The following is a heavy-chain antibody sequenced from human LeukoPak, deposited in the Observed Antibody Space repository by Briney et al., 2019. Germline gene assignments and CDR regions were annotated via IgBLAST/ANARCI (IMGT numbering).Heavy chain of an antibody. CDR3: AKVKSSLTLIGA. CDR1: GFLFSRCA. V-gene: IGHV3-23*01. Sequence: PGGSLRLSCAASGFLFSRCAMSWVRQAPGKGLEWVSSISGAGDIAHYAESVKGRFTISRYNSGNTLYVQMDSLRAEDTAVYYCAKVKSSLTLIGAWGQGTLVTVSS. CDR2: ISGAGDIA. J-gene: IGHJ5*02. D-gene: IGHD2-8*01.